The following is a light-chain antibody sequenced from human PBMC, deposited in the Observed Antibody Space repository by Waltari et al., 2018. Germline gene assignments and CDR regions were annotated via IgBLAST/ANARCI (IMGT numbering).Light chain of an antibody. CDR3: CSYAGSSIVV. Sequence: QSALTQPRSVSGSPGQSVTISCTGTSSDVGGYNYVSWYQHRPGKAPKLMIYDVTTRSSGVPDRFSGSKSGNTASLTISGLQAEDDADYYCCSYAGSSIVVFGGGTKLTVL. V-gene: IGLV2-11*01. J-gene: IGLJ2*01. CDR2: DVT. CDR1: SSDVGGYNY.